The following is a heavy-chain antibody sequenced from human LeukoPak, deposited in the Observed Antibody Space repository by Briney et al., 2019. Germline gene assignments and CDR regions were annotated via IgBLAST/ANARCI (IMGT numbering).Heavy chain of an antibody. D-gene: IGHD2-2*01. CDR3: AGDRSAHCSSTSGYVWYFDL. CDR1: SRSISSYY. CDR2: IYYRGST. V-gene: IGHV4-59*01. Sequence: SETLSLTSTVASRSISSYYWSWIRQPPGKGLEWIGYIYYRGSTNYNPSLKSRVTMSVVTSNNQFSLKLGSVTAADTAVYYWAGDRSAHCSSTSGYVWYFDLWGRGTLVTVST. J-gene: IGHJ2*01.